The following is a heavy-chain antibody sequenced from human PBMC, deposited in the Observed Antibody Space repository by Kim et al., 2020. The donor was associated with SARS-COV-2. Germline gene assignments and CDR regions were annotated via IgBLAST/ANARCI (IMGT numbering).Heavy chain of an antibody. CDR1: GFSLNPHGVG. CDR2: IYWDDNE. Sequence: SGPTLVESTPPLTLTCFFSGFSLNPHGVGVAWIRQPPGKALEWLGFIYWDDNERYSPSLKGRLTITKDTSKNQVVLTMTNMGPLDTATYYFAHMVWMGYESNPYYHFAYGGQGALVTVSA. V-gene: IGHV2-5*02. CDR3: AHMVWMGYESNPYYHFAY. J-gene: IGHJ4*02. D-gene: IGHD3-22*01.